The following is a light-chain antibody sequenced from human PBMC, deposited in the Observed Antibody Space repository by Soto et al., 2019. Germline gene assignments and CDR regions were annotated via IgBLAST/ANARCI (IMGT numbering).Light chain of an antibody. V-gene: IGKV1-27*01. CDR3: QKYNSAPLT. CDR1: QGISNY. Sequence: DIQMTQSPSSLYASGGDRVTITCRASQGISNYLAWYQQKPGKVPKLLIYAASTLQSGVPYRFSSSGSGTDFTLTISSLQPEDVATYYCQKYNSAPLTCGGGTKVEIK. J-gene: IGKJ4*01. CDR2: AAS.